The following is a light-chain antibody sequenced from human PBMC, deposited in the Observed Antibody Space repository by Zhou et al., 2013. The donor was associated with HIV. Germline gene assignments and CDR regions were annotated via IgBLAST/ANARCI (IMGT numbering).Light chain of an antibody. CDR3: AAWDDSLNGQV. CDR1: SSNIGNNA. Sequence: QSVLTQPPSVSGAPRQRVTISCSGSSSNIGNNAVNWYQQLPGKAPKLLIYYDDLLPSGVSDRFSGSKSGTSASLAISGLRSEDEADYYCAAWDDSLNGQVFGTGTKVTV. V-gene: IGLV1-36*01. CDR2: YDD. J-gene: IGLJ1*01.